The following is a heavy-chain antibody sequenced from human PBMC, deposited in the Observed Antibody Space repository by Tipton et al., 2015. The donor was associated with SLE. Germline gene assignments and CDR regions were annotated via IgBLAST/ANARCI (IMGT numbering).Heavy chain of an antibody. CDR2: ISYDGSNK. Sequence: SLRLSCAASGFTFSSYAMHWVRQAPGKGLEWVAVISYDGSNKYYADSVKGRFTISRDNSKNTLYLQMNSLRAGDTAVYYCAREAPRDAFDIWGQGTMVTVSS. V-gene: IGHV3-30*04. J-gene: IGHJ3*02. CDR1: GFTFSSYA. CDR3: AREAPRDAFDI.